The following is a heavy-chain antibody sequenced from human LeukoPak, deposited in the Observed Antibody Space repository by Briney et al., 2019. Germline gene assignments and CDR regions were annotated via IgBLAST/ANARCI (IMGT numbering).Heavy chain of an antibody. CDR3: ARERRPTYYDFWSGYYI. Sequence: SETLSLTCAVYGGSFSGYYWSWIRQPPGKGLEWIGEINHSGSTNYNPSLKSRVTISVDTSKNQFSLKLNSVTAADTAVYYCARERRPTYYDFWSGYYIWGQGTLVTVSS. V-gene: IGHV4-34*01. J-gene: IGHJ4*02. CDR1: GGSFSGYY. D-gene: IGHD3-3*01. CDR2: INHSGST.